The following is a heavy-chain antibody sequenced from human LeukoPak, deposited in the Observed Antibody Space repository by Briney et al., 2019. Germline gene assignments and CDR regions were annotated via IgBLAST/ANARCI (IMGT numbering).Heavy chain of an antibody. CDR1: GFTFSSYS. Sequence: GGSLRLSCAASGFTFSSYSMNWVRQAPGKGLEWVSSISSSSSYIYYADSVKGRFTISRDNAKNSLYLQMNSLRAEDTAVYYCAREGVGVRWGIYRNYEGSDYWGQGTLVTVSS. J-gene: IGHJ4*02. CDR2: ISSSSSYI. CDR3: AREGVGVRWGIYRNYEGSDY. D-gene: IGHD4-11*01. V-gene: IGHV3-21*01.